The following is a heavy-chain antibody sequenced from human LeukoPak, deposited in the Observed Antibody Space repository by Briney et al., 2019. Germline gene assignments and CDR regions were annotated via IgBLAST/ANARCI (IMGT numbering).Heavy chain of an antibody. J-gene: IGHJ4*02. CDR3: ARGGYSYGYV. D-gene: IGHD5-18*01. V-gene: IGHV3-30-3*01. CDR2: ISYDGSNK. Sequence: GRSLRLSCAASGFTFSSYAMHWVRQAPGKGLEWVAVISYDGSNKYYADSVKGRFTISRDNSKNTPYLQMNSLRAEDTAVYYCARGGYSYGYVWGQGTLVTVSS. CDR1: GFTFSSYA.